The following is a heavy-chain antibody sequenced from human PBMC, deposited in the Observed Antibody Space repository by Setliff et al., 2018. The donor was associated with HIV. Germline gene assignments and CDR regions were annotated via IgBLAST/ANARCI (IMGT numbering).Heavy chain of an antibody. CDR2: INQGGSVN. V-gene: IGHV3-7*03. CDR3: ARVRETSGGYWGNFYYYMDV. D-gene: IGHD2-21*02. Sequence: PGGSLRLSCAASGFTFKNYWMSWVRQAPGKGLQFMANINQGGSVNYYVDSVKGRFTLSRDNAKNSLYLQMSSLRADDTAVYFCARVRETSGGYWGNFYYYMDVWGKGTTVTVSS. J-gene: IGHJ6*03. CDR1: GFTFKNYW.